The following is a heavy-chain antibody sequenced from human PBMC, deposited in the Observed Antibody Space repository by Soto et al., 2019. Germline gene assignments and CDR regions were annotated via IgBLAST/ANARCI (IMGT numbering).Heavy chain of an antibody. V-gene: IGHV4-59*08. CDR3: LTQGFGPLHGLVDV. D-gene: IGHD3-10*01. CDR1: GGSFGSISNHY. CDR2: ISYSGST. J-gene: IGHJ6*02. Sequence: QVQLQASGPGLVRPSETLSLTCTFSGGSFGSISNHYCSWIRQPPGKGLEWIGYISYSGSTSYNPSLKSRLIISVDTSQNQVSLQLASMTAADTAVYYCLTQGFGPLHGLVDVWGHGTTVTVSS.